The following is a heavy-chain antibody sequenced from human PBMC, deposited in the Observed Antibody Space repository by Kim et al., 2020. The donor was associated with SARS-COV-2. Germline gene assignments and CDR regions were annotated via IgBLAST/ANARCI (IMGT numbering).Heavy chain of an antibody. D-gene: IGHD3-22*01. Sequence: RVTISVDTSKNQFSLKLSSVTAADTAVYYCARESDDSSGYYSGPDAFDIWGQGTMVTVSS. V-gene: IGHV4-59*01. CDR3: ARESDDSSGYYSGPDAFDI. J-gene: IGHJ3*02.